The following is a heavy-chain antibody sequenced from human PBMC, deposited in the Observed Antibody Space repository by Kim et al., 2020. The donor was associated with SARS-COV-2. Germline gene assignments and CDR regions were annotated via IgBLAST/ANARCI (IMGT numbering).Heavy chain of an antibody. J-gene: IGHJ4*02. CDR1: GFTFSSYS. V-gene: IGHV3-21*01. D-gene: IGHD2-15*01. CDR3: ASSGDIVVVVAARPPDY. CDR2: ISSSSSYI. Sequence: GGSLRLSCAASGFTFSSYSMNWVRQAPGKGLEWVSSISSSSSYIYYADSVKGRFTISGDNAKNSLYLQMNSLRAEDTAVYYCASSGDIVVVVAARPPDYWGQGTLVTVSS.